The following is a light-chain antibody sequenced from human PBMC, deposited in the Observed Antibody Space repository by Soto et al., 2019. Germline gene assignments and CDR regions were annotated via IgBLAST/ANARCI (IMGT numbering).Light chain of an antibody. J-gene: IGKJ1*01. Sequence: EIVLTHSPGTLSLSPGQRATLSCSPSQSLSSSQLAWYQQKPGQAPRLLIHDASSRATGISDRFTGSGSGTDFTLTITTLEPEDFAVYYCQQYGSSPRTFGLGTKVDIK. CDR2: DAS. CDR1: QSLSSSQ. CDR3: QQYGSSPRT. V-gene: IGKV3-20*01.